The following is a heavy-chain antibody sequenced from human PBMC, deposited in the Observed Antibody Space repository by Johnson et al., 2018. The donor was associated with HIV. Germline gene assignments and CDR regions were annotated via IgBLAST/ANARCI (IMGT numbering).Heavy chain of an antibody. CDR1: GFTFSSYA. V-gene: IGHV3-30*02. D-gene: IGHD6-6*01. J-gene: IGHJ3*02. CDR3: AKDQFPAYSNSLFPDAFDI. CDR2: IRYDGSNK. Sequence: HVQLVESGGGLIQPGRSLRLSCAASGFTFSSYAMHWVRQAPGKGLEWVAFIRYDGSNKYYADSVKGRFTISRDNSKNTLYLQMNSLRAEDTAVYYCAKDQFPAYSNSLFPDAFDIWGQGTMVTVSS.